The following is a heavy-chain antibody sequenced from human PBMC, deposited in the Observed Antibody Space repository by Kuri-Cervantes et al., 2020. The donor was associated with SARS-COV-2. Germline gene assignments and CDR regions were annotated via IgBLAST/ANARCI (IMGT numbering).Heavy chain of an antibody. J-gene: IGHJ3*02. D-gene: IGHD5-18*01. V-gene: IGHV1-69*04. CDR1: GYTSTSYD. CDR3: ASRRGYSYGIAVGDAFDI. Sequence: SVKVSCKASGYTSTSYDINWVRQAPGQGLEWMGRIIPILGTANYAQKFQGRVTITADKSMSTAYMELSSLRSEDAAVYYCASRRGYSYGIAVGDAFDIWGQGTMVTVSS. CDR2: IIPILGTA.